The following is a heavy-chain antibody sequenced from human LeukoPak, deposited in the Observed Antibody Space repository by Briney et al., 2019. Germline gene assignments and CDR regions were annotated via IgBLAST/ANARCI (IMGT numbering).Heavy chain of an antibody. D-gene: IGHD3-10*02. CDR1: GFTFSSYE. CDR2: ISSSGSTI. CDR3: AELGITMTGGV. J-gene: IGHJ6*03. Sequence: PGGSLRLSCAASGFTFSSYEMNWVRQAPGKGLEWVAYISSSGSTIYYADSVKGRFTISRDKAKTSMYLTLHSLRAEDTAVYYCAELGITMTGGVWGKGTTVTIS. V-gene: IGHV3-48*03.